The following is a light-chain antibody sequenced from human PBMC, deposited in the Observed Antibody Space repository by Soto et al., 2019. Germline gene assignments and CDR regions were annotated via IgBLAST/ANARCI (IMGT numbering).Light chain of an antibody. CDR3: QQDNSYSWT. CDR1: QSISSW. CDR2: DAS. V-gene: IGKV1-5*01. Sequence: DIQMTQSPSTLSASVGDRVTITCRASQSISSWLAWYQQKPGKAPKLLIYDASILESGVPSRFSGSGSGTEFPLTISSLQRDDFATYYCQQDNSYSWTFGQGTKVEIK. J-gene: IGKJ1*01.